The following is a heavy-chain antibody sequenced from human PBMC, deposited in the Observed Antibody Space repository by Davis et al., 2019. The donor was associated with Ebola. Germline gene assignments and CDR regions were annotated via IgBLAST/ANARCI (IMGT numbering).Heavy chain of an antibody. V-gene: IGHV1-46*01. D-gene: IGHD6-6*01. CDR3: ALATPYSSWTGNYYYGMDV. CDR2: INPSGGST. Sequence: ASVKVSCKASGYTFTSYYMHWVRQAPGQGLEWMGIINPSGGSTSYAQKFQGRVTMTRDTSTSTAYMELSSLRSEDTAVYYCALATPYSSWTGNYYYGMDVWGQGTTVTVSS. CDR1: GYTFTSYY. J-gene: IGHJ6*02.